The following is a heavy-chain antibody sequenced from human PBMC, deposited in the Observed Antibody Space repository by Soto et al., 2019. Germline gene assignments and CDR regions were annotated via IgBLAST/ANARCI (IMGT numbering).Heavy chain of an antibody. Sequence: SETLSLTCTVSGGSISSYYWSWIRQPPGKGLEWIGYIYYSGSTNYNPSLKSRVTISVDTSKNQFSPKLSSVTAADTAVYYCARGTKYYYDSSGYYHLDYWGQGTLVTVSS. CDR1: GGSISSYY. D-gene: IGHD3-22*01. V-gene: IGHV4-59*08. CDR2: IYYSGST. J-gene: IGHJ4*02. CDR3: ARGTKYYYDSSGYYHLDY.